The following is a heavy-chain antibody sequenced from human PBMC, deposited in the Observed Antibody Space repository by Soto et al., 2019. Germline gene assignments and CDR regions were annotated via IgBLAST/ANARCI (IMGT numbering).Heavy chain of an antibody. CDR1: GGSISSGDYY. J-gene: IGHJ6*02. Sequence: SETLSLTCTVSGGSISSGDYYWSWIRQPPGKGLEWIGYIYYSGSTYYNPSLKSRVTISVDTSKNQFSLKLSSVTAADTAVYYCARDRTTVTSYYYYYGMDVWGQGTTVTVSS. D-gene: IGHD4-4*01. CDR3: ARDRTTVTSYYYYYGMDV. V-gene: IGHV4-30-4*01. CDR2: IYYSGST.